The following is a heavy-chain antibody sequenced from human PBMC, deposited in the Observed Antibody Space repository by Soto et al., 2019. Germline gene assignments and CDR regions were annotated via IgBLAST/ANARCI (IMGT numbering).Heavy chain of an antibody. J-gene: IGHJ4*02. CDR3: ARDTPRRVFDY. CDR2: IYYSGST. V-gene: IGHV4-59*01. CDR1: GGNIINFD. Sequence: FELLRLSYTVAGGNIINFDWSWIRQPPGKGLEWIGYIYYSGSTNYNPSLKSRVTISVDTSKNQFSLKLSSVTAADTAVYYCARDTPRRVFDYWGQGTLVTVSS.